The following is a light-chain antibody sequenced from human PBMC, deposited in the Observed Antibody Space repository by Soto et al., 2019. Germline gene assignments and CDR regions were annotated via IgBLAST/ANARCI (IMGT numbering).Light chain of an antibody. Sequence: QSVLTQPASVSGSPGQSITISCTGTGGTVGGYNYVSWYQQHPGKAPKLMIYEVSNRPSGVSNRFSGSKSGNTASLTISGLQAEDEADYYCSSYTSSSNVVFGGGTKLTVL. CDR3: SSYTSSSNVV. CDR1: GGTVGGYNY. CDR2: EVS. J-gene: IGLJ2*01. V-gene: IGLV2-14*01.